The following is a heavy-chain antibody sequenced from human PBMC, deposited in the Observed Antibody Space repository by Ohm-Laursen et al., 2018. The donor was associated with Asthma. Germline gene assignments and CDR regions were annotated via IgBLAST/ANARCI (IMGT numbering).Heavy chain of an antibody. V-gene: IGHV3-30*18. Sequence: SLRLSCAASGFTFSDYAMHWVRQAPGKGLEWLAVITYDGNKKTYADSVKGRITISRDNSQNMLYLQMNSLRPEDTAVYYCAKAYGEAFDIWGQGTMVTVSS. CDR2: ITYDGNKK. J-gene: IGHJ3*02. CDR1: GFTFSDYA. D-gene: IGHD4-17*01. CDR3: AKAYGEAFDI.